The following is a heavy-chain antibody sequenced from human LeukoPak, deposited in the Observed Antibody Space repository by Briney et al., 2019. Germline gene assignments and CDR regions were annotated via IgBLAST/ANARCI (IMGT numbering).Heavy chain of an antibody. V-gene: IGHV4-4*07. J-gene: IGHJ4*02. CDR1: GGSLSSYY. CDR3: ARDAGYYDSSGYML. CDR2: IYTSGST. Sequence: PSETLSLTCTVSGGSLSSYYWSWLRQPAGKGLEWIGRIYTSGSTNYNPSLKSRVTMSVDTSKNQFSLKLSSVTAADTAVYYCARDAGYYDSSGYMLWGQGTLVTVSS. D-gene: IGHD3-22*01.